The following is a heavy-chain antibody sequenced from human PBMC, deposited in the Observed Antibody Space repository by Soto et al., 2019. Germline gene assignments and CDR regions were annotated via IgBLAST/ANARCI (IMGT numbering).Heavy chain of an antibody. CDR1: GFTFSSYG. D-gene: IGHD3-10*01. J-gene: IGHJ6*04. CDR3: ARARGITMVPGGLDYYYYGMDV. Sequence: GGSLRLSCAASGFTFSSYGMHWVRQAPGKGLEWVAVIWYDGSNKYYADSVKGRFTISRDNSKNTLYLQMNSLRAEDTAVYYCARARGITMVPGGLDYYYYGMDVWGKGTTVTVSS. V-gene: IGHV3-33*01. CDR2: IWYDGSNK.